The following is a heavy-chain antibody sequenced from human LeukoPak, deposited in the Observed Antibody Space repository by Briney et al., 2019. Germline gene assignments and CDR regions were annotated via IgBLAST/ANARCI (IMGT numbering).Heavy chain of an antibody. CDR2: IYSGGST. CDR1: GFTVSSNY. D-gene: IGHD3-16*02. Sequence: GGSLRLSCAASGFTVSSNYMSWVRQAPGKGLEWVSVIYSGGSTYYADSVKGRFTISRGNSKNTLYLQMNSLRAEDTAVYYCAKDRRNYDYVWGSYLWGQGTLVTVSS. J-gene: IGHJ4*02. CDR3: AKDRRNYDYVWGSYL. V-gene: IGHV3-53*01.